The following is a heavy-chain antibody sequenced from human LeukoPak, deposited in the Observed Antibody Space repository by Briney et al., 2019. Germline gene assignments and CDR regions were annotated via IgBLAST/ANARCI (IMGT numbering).Heavy chain of an antibody. CDR1: GFTFSSCG. J-gene: IGHJ4*02. CDR2: ISGSGGST. V-gene: IGHV3-23*01. Sequence: PGGSLRLSCAASGFTFSSCGMSWVRQAPGKGLEWVSGISGSGGSTYYVDSVKGRFTISRDNSKNTLYLQMNSLRAEDTAVYYCAKDLWGSFGDLYGFSFDYWGQGTLVTVSS. CDR3: AKDLWGSFGDLYGFSFDY. D-gene: IGHD3-10*01.